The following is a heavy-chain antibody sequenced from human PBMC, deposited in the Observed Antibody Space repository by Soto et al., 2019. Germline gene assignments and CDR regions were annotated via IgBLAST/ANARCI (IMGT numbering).Heavy chain of an antibody. CDR3: TRHVEMATIAPGVLKYNWFDP. CDR2: IRSKANSYAT. Sequence: GGSLRLSCAASGFTFSGSAMHWVRQASGKGLEWVGRIRSKANSYATAYAASVKGRFTISRDDSKNTAYLQMNSLKTEDTAVYYCTRHVEMATIAPGVLKYNWFDPWGQGTLVTVSS. J-gene: IGHJ5*02. V-gene: IGHV3-73*01. D-gene: IGHD5-12*01. CDR1: GFTFSGSA.